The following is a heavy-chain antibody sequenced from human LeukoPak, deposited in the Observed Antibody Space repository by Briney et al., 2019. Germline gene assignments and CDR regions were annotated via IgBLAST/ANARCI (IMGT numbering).Heavy chain of an antibody. CDR3: ARGGGGLDY. J-gene: IGHJ4*02. CDR1: GGSISSRKW. V-gene: IGHV4-4*02. D-gene: IGHD3-10*01. CDR2: IYHSGRT. Sequence: SETLSLTCAVSGGSISSRKWWTWLRQPPGKGLEWIGEIYHSGRTNYNPSLKSRVTMSVDKSKNQFSLKVTSVTVADTAVYYCARGGGGLDYWGQRTLVTVSS.